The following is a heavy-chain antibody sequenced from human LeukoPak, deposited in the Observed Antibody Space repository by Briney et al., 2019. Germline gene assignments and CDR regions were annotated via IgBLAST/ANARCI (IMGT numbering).Heavy chain of an antibody. Sequence: PSETLSLTCTVSGGSISSYYWSWIRQPPGKGLEWIGYIYYSGSTNYNPPLKSRVTISIDTSKNQFSLKLSSVTAADTAVYYCARHLWFGPDPNCGMDVWGQGTTVTVSS. CDR2: IYYSGST. CDR3: ARHLWFGPDPNCGMDV. CDR1: GGSISSYY. V-gene: IGHV4-59*08. J-gene: IGHJ6*02. D-gene: IGHD3-10*01.